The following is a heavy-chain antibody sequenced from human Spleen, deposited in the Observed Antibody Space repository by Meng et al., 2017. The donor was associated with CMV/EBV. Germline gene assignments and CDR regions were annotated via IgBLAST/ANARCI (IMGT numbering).Heavy chain of an antibody. CDR1: GYTFTDYY. CDR2: VDPEDSET. J-gene: IGHJ5*02. Sequence: VQLSCQFSGYTFTDYYMHWVQQAPGKGLEWMGLVDPEDSETIYAEKFQGRVTITADTSTDTAYMELSSLRSEDTAVYYCATSSQFDPWGQGTLVTVSS. CDR3: ATSSQFDP. V-gene: IGHV1-69-2*01.